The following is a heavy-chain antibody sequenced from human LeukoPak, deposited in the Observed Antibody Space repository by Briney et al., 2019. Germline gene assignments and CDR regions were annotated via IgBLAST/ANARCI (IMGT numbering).Heavy chain of an antibody. CDR3: ARDRSSGWCDYYYMDV. Sequence: SETLSLTCTVSGGSISSYYWSWIRQPPGKGLEWIGYIYYSGSTNYNPSLMSRVTISVDTSKNQFSLKLSSMTAADTAVYYCARDRSSGWCDYYYMDVWGKGSKVTVSS. J-gene: IGHJ6*03. CDR2: IYYSGST. D-gene: IGHD6-19*01. CDR1: GGSISSYY. V-gene: IGHV4-59*01.